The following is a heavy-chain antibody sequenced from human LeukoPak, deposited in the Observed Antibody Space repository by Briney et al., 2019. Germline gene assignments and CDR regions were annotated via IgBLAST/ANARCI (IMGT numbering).Heavy chain of an antibody. Sequence: PSQTLSLTCIVSGGSLSSGDYYWNWIRQPPGKGLEWIGYIYYSGSTYYNPSLKTPVTMSVHTSKNQFSLKLSSVTAADTAIYYCARGNSYGREDDAFDIWGQGTMVTVSS. CDR3: ARGNSYGREDDAFDI. CDR2: IYYSGST. CDR1: GGSLSSGDYY. V-gene: IGHV4-30-4*01. D-gene: IGHD5-18*01. J-gene: IGHJ3*02.